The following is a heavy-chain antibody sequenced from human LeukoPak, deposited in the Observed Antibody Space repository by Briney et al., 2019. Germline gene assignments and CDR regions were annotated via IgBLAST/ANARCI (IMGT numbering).Heavy chain of an antibody. CDR2: ISYDGINT. CDR1: GFTFSSYA. D-gene: IGHD3-22*01. V-gene: IGHV3-30*04. J-gene: IGHJ5*02. CDR3: ARDLGQYYDTSDNWFDP. Sequence: GGSLRLSCAASGFTFSSYAMHWVRQAPGKGLEWVAVISYDGINTSYADSVKGRFTISRDNAKNTLNLQMNSLRAEDTAVYYCARDLGQYYDTSDNWFDPWGQGTLVTVSS.